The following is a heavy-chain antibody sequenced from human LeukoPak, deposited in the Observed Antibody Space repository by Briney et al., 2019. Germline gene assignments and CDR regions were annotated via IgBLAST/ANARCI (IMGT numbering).Heavy chain of an antibody. J-gene: IGHJ4*02. CDR1: GGSISSYY. Sequence: SETLSLTCTVSGGSISSYYWSWIRQPPGKGLEWIGYIYYSGSTNYNPSLKSRVTISVDTSKNQFSLKLSSVTAAGTAVYYCARGEVAPTDYWGQGTLVTVSS. V-gene: IGHV4-59*01. D-gene: IGHD2-15*01. CDR3: ARGEVAPTDY. CDR2: IYYSGST.